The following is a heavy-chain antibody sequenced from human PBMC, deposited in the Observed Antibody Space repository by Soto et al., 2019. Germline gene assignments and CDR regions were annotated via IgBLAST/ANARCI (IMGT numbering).Heavy chain of an antibody. CDR3: ARLRSSTNYYKWFDP. J-gene: IGHJ5*02. CDR2: IYVAGAV. Sequence: PSQTRSLTCSVSVAALNSGNYYWSWIRQVTGKGLEWIGHIYVAGAVDYNPSLSYRITISQATSERQFSLNLMLVTAADTAVYYCARLRSSTNYYKWFDPWGQGTLVTVSS. V-gene: IGHV4-31*03. D-gene: IGHD3-10*01. CDR1: VAALNSGNYY.